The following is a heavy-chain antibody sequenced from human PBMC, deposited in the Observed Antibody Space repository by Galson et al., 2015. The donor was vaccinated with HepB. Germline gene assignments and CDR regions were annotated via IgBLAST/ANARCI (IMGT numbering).Heavy chain of an antibody. CDR1: GYTFTSYY. Sequence: SVKVSCKASGYTFTSYYMHWVRQAPGQGLEWMGIINPSAGSTTYAQKLQGRVTMTRDTSTSTVYMELSSLRSEDTAVYYCARDYYDGSLGGPNDYWGQGTLVIVSS. D-gene: IGHD3-22*01. V-gene: IGHV1-46*04. CDR3: ARDYYDGSLGGPNDY. CDR2: INPSAGST. J-gene: IGHJ4*02.